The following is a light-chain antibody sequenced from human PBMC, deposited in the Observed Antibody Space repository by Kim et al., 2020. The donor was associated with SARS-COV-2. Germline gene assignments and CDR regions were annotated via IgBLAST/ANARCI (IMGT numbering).Light chain of an antibody. CDR2: RNN. CDR1: SNNVGRQG. V-gene: IGLV10-54*04. J-gene: IGLJ3*02. CDR3: SAWDIGLRGWV. Sequence: QAGLTQPPSVSKGLRQTATFTCTGNSNNVGRQGAAWLQQDHGHPPKLLSYRNNNRPSGIPERFSSSRSGDTASLTITGLQAEDEADYYCSAWDIGLRGWVFGGGTQLTVL.